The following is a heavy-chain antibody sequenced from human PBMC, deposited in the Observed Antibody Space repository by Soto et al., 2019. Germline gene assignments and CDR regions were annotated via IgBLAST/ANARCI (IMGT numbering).Heavy chain of an antibody. CDR1: GFTFTNYP. CDR2: VSDDGINT. Sequence: QVQLVESGGGVVQPGRSLRLSCAASGFTFTNYPMHWVRQAPGKGLVWVSVVSDDGINTYYEDSVNGRFTISRDNSKYPISSQPKSLRTEDTAAFYCAREKTRVGIRPDNRGQGTLVTVS. J-gene: IGHJ4*02. V-gene: IGHV3-30-3*01. CDR3: AREKTRVGIRPDN. D-gene: IGHD1-20*01.